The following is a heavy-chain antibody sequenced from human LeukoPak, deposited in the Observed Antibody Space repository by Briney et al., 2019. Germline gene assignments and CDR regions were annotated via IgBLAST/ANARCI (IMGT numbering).Heavy chain of an antibody. CDR3: ARDHNDILTGSVWDAFDI. CDR1: GFTFSSYS. V-gene: IGHV3-48*01. Sequence: GGSLRLSCAASGFTFSSYSMNWVRQAPGKGLEWVSYISSSSSTIYYADSVKGRFTISRDTAKNSLYLQMNSLRAEDTAVYYCARDHNDILTGSVWDAFDIWGQGTMVTVSS. J-gene: IGHJ3*02. CDR2: ISSSSSTI. D-gene: IGHD3-9*01.